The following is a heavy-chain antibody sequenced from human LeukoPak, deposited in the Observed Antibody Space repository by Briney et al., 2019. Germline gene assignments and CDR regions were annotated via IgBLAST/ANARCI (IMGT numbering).Heavy chain of an antibody. CDR2: IYYSGST. V-gene: IGHV4-59*01. J-gene: IGHJ4*02. D-gene: IGHD5-18*01. CDR1: GGSISSYY. Sequence: SETLSLTCSVSGGSISSYYWSWIRQPPGKGLEWIGYIYYSGSTNYNPSLKSRVTISVDTSKNQFSLKLSSVTAADTAVYYCARESYSYGYDYWGQGTLVTVSS. CDR3: ARESYSYGYDY.